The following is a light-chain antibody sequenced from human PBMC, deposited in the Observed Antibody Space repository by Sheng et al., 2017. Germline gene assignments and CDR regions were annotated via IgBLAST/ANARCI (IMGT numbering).Light chain of an antibody. Sequence: DIQMTQSPSSLSASVGDRVTITCRASQSISSYLNWYQQKPGKAPKLLIYKASSLESGVPSRFSVSGSGTDFSLTINSLQPDDFATYYCQQYNSYLYTFGQGTKLEIK. CDR3: QQYNSYLYT. CDR2: KAS. J-gene: IGKJ2*01. V-gene: IGKV1-5*03. CDR1: QSISSY.